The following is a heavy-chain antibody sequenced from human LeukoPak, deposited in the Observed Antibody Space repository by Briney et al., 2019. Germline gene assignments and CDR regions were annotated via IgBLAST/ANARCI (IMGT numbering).Heavy chain of an antibody. CDR1: GFTFSSYG. Sequence: GGSLRLSCAASGFTFSSYGMHWVRQAPGKGLEWVAFIRYDGSNKYYADSVKGRFTISRDNAKNTLYLQINSLRAEDTAVYYCVRDRYYSLDYWGQGTLVTVSS. CDR3: VRDRYYSLDY. J-gene: IGHJ4*02. CDR2: IRYDGSNK. V-gene: IGHV3-30*02. D-gene: IGHD3-10*01.